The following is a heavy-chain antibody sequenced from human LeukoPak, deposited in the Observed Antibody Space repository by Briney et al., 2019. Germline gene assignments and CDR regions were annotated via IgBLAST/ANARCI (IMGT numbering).Heavy chain of an antibody. CDR1: GFTFSSYG. Sequence: PGGSLGLSCAASGFTFSSYGMHWVRQAPGKGLEWVAVISYDGSNKYYADSVKGRFTVSRDNAKNSLYLQMNSLRAEDTAIYYCARDNYSGSRYFDHWGQGTLVTVSS. J-gene: IGHJ4*02. CDR3: ARDNYSGSRYFDH. V-gene: IGHV3-30*03. D-gene: IGHD1-26*01. CDR2: ISYDGSNK.